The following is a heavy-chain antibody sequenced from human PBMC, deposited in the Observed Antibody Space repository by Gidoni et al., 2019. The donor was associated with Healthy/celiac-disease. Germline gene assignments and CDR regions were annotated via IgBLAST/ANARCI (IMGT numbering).Heavy chain of an antibody. V-gene: IGHV1-18*01. CDR3: ARDPFYDYVWGSYRSYDAFDI. D-gene: IGHD3-16*02. Sequence: QVQLVQSGAEVKKHGASVKESAKASGYIFTSHGISGGRQAPGQGLEWMGWIGAYNGNTNYPQKLQGKVTMPTDTSTSTAYMELRSLRSDDTAVYYCARDPFYDYVWGSYRSYDAFDIWGQGTMVTVSS. J-gene: IGHJ3*02. CDR1: GYIFTSHG. CDR2: IGAYNGNT.